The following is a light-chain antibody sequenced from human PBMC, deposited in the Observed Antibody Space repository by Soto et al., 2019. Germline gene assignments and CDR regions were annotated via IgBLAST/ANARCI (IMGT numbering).Light chain of an antibody. CDR3: SSYAGSNNGV. CDR1: SSDVGDYNY. J-gene: IGLJ3*02. CDR2: EVS. Sequence: QSALTQPPSASGSPGQSVTLSCTGTSSDVGDYNYVSWYQQHPGKAPKLMIYEVSKRPSGVPDRFSGSKSGNTASLTVSGLQAEYEADYYCSSYAGSNNGVFGGGTKVTVL. V-gene: IGLV2-8*01.